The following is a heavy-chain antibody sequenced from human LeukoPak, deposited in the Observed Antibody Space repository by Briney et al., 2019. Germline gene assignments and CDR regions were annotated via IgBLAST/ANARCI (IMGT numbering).Heavy chain of an antibody. D-gene: IGHD1-26*01. V-gene: IGHV1-8*03. CDR1: GYTFTSYD. CDR3: ARSHSGSYSEYFQH. Sequence: ASVKVSCKASGYTFTSYDINWVRQATGQGLEWTGWMNPNSGNTGYAQKFQGRVTVTRNTSISTAYMELSSLRSEDTAVYYCARSHSGSYSEYFQHWGQGTLVTVSS. CDR2: MNPNSGNT. J-gene: IGHJ1*01.